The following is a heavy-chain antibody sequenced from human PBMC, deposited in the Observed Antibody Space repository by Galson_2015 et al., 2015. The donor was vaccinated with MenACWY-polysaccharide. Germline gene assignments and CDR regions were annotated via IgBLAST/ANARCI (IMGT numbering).Heavy chain of an antibody. Sequence: YWDDDKRYRPSLKRRLTITKDTSKNQVVLTMTNMDPVDTATYYCAHRPRPGYGMDVWGQGTTVTVSS. CDR2: YWDDDK. CDR3: AHRPRPGYGMDV. V-gene: IGHV2-5*02. J-gene: IGHJ6*02.